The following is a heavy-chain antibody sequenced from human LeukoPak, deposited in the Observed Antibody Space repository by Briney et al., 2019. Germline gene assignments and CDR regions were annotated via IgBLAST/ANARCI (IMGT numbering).Heavy chain of an antibody. Sequence: SETLSLTCTVSGGSISSYYWSWIRQPPGKGLEWIGYIYHSGSTYYNPSLKSRVTISVDRSKNQFSLKLSSVTAADTAVYYCARRHGSGSYYKHAFDIWGQGTMVTVSS. J-gene: IGHJ3*02. V-gene: IGHV4-59*12. D-gene: IGHD3-10*01. CDR2: IYHSGST. CDR1: GGSISSYY. CDR3: ARRHGSGSYYKHAFDI.